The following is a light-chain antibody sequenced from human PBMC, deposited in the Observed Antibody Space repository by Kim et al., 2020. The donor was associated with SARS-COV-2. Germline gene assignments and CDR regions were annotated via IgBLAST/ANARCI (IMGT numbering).Light chain of an antibody. CDR2: GAS. CDR3: HQCDISPWT. CDR1: QTISSLY. J-gene: IGKJ1*01. V-gene: IGKV3-20*01. Sequence: EILLTQSPGTLSLSPGERVTLSCRASQTISSLYLAWYQHKPGQAPRLLISGASSRAAGIPDRFSGSGCGTDFTLTISRLETEDFAVYFCHQCDISPWTFGQGTKVDIK.